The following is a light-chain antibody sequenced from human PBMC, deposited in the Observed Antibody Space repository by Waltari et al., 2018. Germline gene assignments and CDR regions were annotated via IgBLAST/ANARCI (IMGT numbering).Light chain of an antibody. Sequence: QSVLTQPPSASGTPGPRVTISCSGTSSNIGANTVNWYQQVPGTAPKLLISRNDQRPSGVSDRFSGSKSGTSASLAISGLQSEDEADYYCTSWDDNLNGWLFGGGTKVTVL. V-gene: IGLV1-44*01. CDR3: TSWDDNLNGWL. CDR2: RND. CDR1: SSNIGANT. J-gene: IGLJ3*02.